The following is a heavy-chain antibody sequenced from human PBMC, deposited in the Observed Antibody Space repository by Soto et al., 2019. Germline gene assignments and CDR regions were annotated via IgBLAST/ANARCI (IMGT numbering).Heavy chain of an antibody. J-gene: IGHJ4*02. V-gene: IGHV4-30-4*01. Sequence: QVQLQESGPGLVKPSQTLSLTCTVSGGSISSGGYYWSWIRQPPGKGLEWIGNIYYSDTYYNPSLKSQITILLDTSTNQFSLKLSSVTAADTDVYYCARYGNWQGGYWDQGTLLTVSS. CDR3: ARYGNWQGGY. CDR1: GGSISSGGYY. CDR2: IYYSDT. D-gene: IGHD1-1*01.